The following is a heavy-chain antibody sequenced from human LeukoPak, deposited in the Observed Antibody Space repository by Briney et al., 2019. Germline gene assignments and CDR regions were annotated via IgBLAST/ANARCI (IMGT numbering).Heavy chain of an antibody. Sequence: PGGSLRLSCAASGFTFSSYAMSWVRQAPGKGLEWVSAISGSGGRTYYADSVKGRFTISRDNAKNTLYLQMNRLRAEDTAVYYCARGPIVGTPGIFGYWGQGTLVTVSS. CDR3: ARGPIVGTPGIFGY. D-gene: IGHD5-12*01. J-gene: IGHJ4*02. CDR2: ISGSGGRT. CDR1: GFTFSSYA. V-gene: IGHV3-23*01.